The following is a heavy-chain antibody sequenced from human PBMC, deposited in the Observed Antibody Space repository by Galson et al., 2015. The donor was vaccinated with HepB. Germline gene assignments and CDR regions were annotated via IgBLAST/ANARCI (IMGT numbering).Heavy chain of an antibody. CDR1: GFISSMYW. CDR2: IKEDGSEK. Sequence: SLRLSCAASGFISSMYWMNWVRQAPGKGLEWVANIKEDGSEKNYVCSVKGRFTISRDNAQNSLYLQMNSLRAEDTAVYYCARVKRGEWYSYYCYGMDVWGQGTTVTVSS. CDR3: ARVKRGEWYSYYCYGMDV. V-gene: IGHV3-7*05. J-gene: IGHJ6*02. D-gene: IGHD3-3*01.